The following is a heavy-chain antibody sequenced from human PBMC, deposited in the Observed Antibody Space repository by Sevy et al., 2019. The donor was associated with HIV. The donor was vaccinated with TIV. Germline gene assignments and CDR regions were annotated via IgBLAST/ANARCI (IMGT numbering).Heavy chain of an antibody. D-gene: IGHD1-26*01. J-gene: IGHJ3*02. CDR1: GFTFSSYA. Sequence: GGSLRLSCAASGFTFSSYAMSWVRQAPGKGLEWVSAISGSGGSTYYADSVKGRFTISRDNSKNTPYLQMNSLRAEDTAVYYCAKGPLIVGARGGAFDIWGQGTMVTVSS. CDR3: AKGPLIVGARGGAFDI. V-gene: IGHV3-23*01. CDR2: ISGSGGST.